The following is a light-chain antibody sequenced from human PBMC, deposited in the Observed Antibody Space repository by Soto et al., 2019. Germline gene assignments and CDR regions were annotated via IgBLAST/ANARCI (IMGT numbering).Light chain of an antibody. V-gene: IGLV2-14*01. CDR2: EVS. Sequence: QSALTQPASVSGSPGQSITISCTGTSSDVGGYNYVSWYQQHPGKAPKLIIYEVSNRPSGVSNRFSGSKSGHTASLTISGLQAEDEADYYCNSYTSKSTGVFGTRTKLTVL. CDR3: NSYTSKSTGV. CDR1: SSDVGGYNY. J-gene: IGLJ1*01.